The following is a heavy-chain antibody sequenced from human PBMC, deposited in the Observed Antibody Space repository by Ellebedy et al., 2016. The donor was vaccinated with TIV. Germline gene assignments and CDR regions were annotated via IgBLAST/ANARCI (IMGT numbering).Heavy chain of an antibody. D-gene: IGHD6-13*01. CDR3: ARDRLWGSSWTYGMDV. Sequence: SETLSLXXAVYGGSFSGYYWSWIRQPAGKGLEWIGRIYTSGSTNYNPSLKSRVTMSVDTSKNQFSLKLSSVTAADTAVYYCARDRLWGSSWTYGMDVWGQGTTVTVSS. CDR2: IYTSGST. J-gene: IGHJ6*02. V-gene: IGHV4-4*07. CDR1: GGSFSGYY.